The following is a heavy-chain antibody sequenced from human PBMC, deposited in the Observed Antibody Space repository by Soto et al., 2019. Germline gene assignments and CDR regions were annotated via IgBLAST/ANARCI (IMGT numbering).Heavy chain of an antibody. Sequence: GGSLRLSCAASGFTFSSYAMSWVRQAPGKGLEWVSAISGSGGSTYYADSVKGRFTISRDNSKSTLYLQMNSLRAEDTAVYYCTTERAGFTRYYYYGMDVWGQGTTVTVSS. CDR3: TTERAGFTRYYYYGMDV. CDR2: ISGSGGST. D-gene: IGHD2-2*01. CDR1: GFTFSSYA. V-gene: IGHV3-23*01. J-gene: IGHJ6*02.